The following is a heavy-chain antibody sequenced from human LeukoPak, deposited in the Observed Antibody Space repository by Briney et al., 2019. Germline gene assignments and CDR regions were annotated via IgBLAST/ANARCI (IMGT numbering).Heavy chain of an antibody. J-gene: IGHJ4*02. V-gene: IGHV3-NL1*01. CDR2: IYRGGGT. Sequence: PGGSLRLSCAASGFTFSSYGMHWVRQAPGKGLEWVSVIYRGGGTFYADSVKGRFTISRDISKNTVYLQMNSLSDEDTALYYCANGDSDGFGGYWGQGTLVTVSS. CDR3: ANGDSDGFGGY. D-gene: IGHD3-16*01. CDR1: GFTFSSYG.